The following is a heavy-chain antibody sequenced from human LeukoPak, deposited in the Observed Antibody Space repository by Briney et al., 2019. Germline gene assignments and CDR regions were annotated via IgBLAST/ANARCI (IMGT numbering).Heavy chain of an antibody. CDR2: FDPEDGET. V-gene: IGHV1-24*01. CDR1: GYTLTELS. J-gene: IGHJ3*02. Sequence: ASVKVSCKVSGYTLTELSMHWVRQAPGKGLEWMGGFDPEDGETIYAQKFQGRVTMTEDTSTDTAYMELSSLRSEDTAVYYCASEYYYDSSGYYYRGAFDIWGQGTMVTVSS. D-gene: IGHD3-22*01. CDR3: ASEYYYDSSGYYYRGAFDI.